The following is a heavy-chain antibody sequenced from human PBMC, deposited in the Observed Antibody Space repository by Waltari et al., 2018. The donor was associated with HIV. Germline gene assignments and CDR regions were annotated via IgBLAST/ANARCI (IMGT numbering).Heavy chain of an antibody. CDR1: GLPSVAYA. CDR3: AKGPTLTSPPTYFNY. J-gene: IGHJ4*02. Sequence: EVHLVESGGGLVQPGRSLRLSCAASGLPSVAYAMNWVRQTPGKGLEGVSGISWNSGSIGYADSVKGRFTISRDNAKNSLFLQMNSLRPEDTAFYYCAKGPTLTSPPTYFNYWGQGTLVTVSS. CDR2: ISWNSGSI. D-gene: IGHD2-2*01. V-gene: IGHV3-9*02.